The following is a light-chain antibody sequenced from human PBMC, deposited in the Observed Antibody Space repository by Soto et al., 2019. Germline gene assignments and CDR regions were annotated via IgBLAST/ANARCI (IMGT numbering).Light chain of an antibody. CDR3: QHLNSYPIT. V-gene: IGKV1-9*01. CDR2: AAS. Sequence: IQLTQSPSSLSASVGDRVTITCRASQGISSYLAWYQQKPGKAPKLLIYAASTLQSGVPSRFSGSGSGTDFTLTIDSLQPEDFATYYCQHLNSYPITLGQGTRLVIK. J-gene: IGKJ5*01. CDR1: QGISSY.